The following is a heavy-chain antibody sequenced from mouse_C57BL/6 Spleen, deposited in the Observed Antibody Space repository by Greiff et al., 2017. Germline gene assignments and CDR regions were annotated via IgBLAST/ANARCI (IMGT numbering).Heavy chain of an antibody. V-gene: IGHV1-39*01. Sequence: VQLQQSGPELVKPGASVKISCKASGYSFTDYNMNWVKQSNGKSLEWIGVINPNYGTTSYNQKFKGKATLTVDQSSSTAYMQLNSLTSEDSAVYYWAREEAYCSNYGFAYWGQGTLVTVSA. D-gene: IGHD2-5*01. J-gene: IGHJ3*01. CDR1: GYSFTDYN. CDR3: AREEAYCSNYGFAY. CDR2: INPNYGTT.